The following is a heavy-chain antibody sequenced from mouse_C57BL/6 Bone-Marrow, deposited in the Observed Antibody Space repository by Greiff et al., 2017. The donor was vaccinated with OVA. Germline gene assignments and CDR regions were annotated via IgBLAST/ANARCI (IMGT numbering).Heavy chain of an antibody. CDR1: GFTFSSYA. CDR2: ISDGGSYT. V-gene: IGHV5-4*01. D-gene: IGHD4-1*01. J-gene: IGHJ2*01. Sequence: EVKLVESGGGLVKPGGSLKLSCAASGFTFSSYAMSWVRQTPEKRLEWVATISDGGSYTYYPDNVKGRFTISRDNAKNNLYLQMSHLKSEDTAMYYCAREGGTNYWGQGTTLTVSS. CDR3: AREGGTNY.